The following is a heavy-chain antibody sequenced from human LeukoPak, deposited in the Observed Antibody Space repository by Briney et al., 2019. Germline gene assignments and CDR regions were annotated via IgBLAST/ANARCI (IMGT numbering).Heavy chain of an antibody. J-gene: IGHJ5*02. V-gene: IGHV1-2*02. CDR2: INPNSGST. CDR3: ARAPPSRKYWFDP. CDR1: GYTFTGTH. Sequence: ASVKDSCKHSGYTFTGTHIHCVPATPEQGLERMGWINPNSGSTKYAQKFQGSVNMTRDTSISTAYMELSRQSSDDTAVYYCARAPPSRKYWFDPWGQGTLNTVCS.